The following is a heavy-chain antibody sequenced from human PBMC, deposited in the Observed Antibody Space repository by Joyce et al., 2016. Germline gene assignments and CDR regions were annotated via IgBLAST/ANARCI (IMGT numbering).Heavy chain of an antibody. CDR2: IYSSGST. Sequence: QVQLQESGPGLVKPSQTLSLTCTVSGGSISGGDFYWTWHRKHPGKGLEWIGNIYSSGSTDYNPSLKSRISMSVDRSKNHFSLRLNSATAADTALYKCARMREWLRFRYFDYWGQGILVTVSS. CDR1: GGSISGGDFY. J-gene: IGHJ4*02. D-gene: IGHD5-12*01. CDR3: ARMREWLRFRYFDY. V-gene: IGHV4-31*03.